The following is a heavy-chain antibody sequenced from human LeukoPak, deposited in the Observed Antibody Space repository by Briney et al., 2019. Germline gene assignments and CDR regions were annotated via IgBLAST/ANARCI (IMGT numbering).Heavy chain of an antibody. V-gene: IGHV4-59*08. CDR3: ARGIVATRKLYYYYYYGMDV. CDR1: GGSISSYY. Sequence: SETLSLTCTVSGGSISSYYWGWIRQPPGKGLEWIGYIYYSGSTYYNPSLKSRVTISVDTSRNQFSLKLSSVTAADTAVYYCARGIVATRKLYYYYYYGMDVWGQGTTVTVSS. J-gene: IGHJ6*02. D-gene: IGHD5-12*01. CDR2: IYYSGST.